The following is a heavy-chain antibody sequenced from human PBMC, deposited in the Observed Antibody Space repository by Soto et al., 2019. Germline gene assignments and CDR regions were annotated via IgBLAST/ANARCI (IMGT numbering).Heavy chain of an antibody. CDR3: VGESYYRLDS. CDR1: GFILSDYH. V-gene: IGHV3-72*01. Sequence: GGSLRLSCAVSGFILSDYHRNWVRQAPGKGLEWVGRSNNRSDSFTTQYAASVEGRFMISRDDSKNFLYLQMNSLNTEDTAVYYCVGESYYRLDSWGQGTLVTVYS. J-gene: IGHJ4*02. D-gene: IGHD3-16*01. CDR2: SNNRSDSFTT.